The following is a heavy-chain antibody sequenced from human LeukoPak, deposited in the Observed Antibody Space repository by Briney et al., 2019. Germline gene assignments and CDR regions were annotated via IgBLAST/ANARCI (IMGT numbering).Heavy chain of an antibody. V-gene: IGHV3-30*02. D-gene: IGHD5-18*01. Sequence: PGGSLRLSCAASGFTFSSYGMHWVRQAPGKGLEWVAFIRYDGSNKYYADSVKGRFTISRDNSKNTLYLQMNSLRPEDTAVYYCAKGRTGFSYGYGIDYWGQGTLVTVSS. CDR2: IRYDGSNK. CDR3: AKGRTGFSYGYGIDY. J-gene: IGHJ4*02. CDR1: GFTFSSYG.